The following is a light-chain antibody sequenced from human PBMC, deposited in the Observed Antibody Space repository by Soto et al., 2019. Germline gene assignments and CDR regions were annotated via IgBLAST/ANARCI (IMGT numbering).Light chain of an antibody. CDR1: QSLLHSDGYNY. Sequence: DVVMTQSPLSLPVTPGEPASISCRSSQSLLHSDGYNYLEWYLQRPGQSPQLLIYLGSSRASGXPXXISGSGSGTDFTLKISRVEAEDVGVYYCVQTLQTYTFGQGTKLEIK. CDR2: LGS. CDR3: VQTLQTYT. V-gene: IGKV2-28*01. J-gene: IGKJ2*01.